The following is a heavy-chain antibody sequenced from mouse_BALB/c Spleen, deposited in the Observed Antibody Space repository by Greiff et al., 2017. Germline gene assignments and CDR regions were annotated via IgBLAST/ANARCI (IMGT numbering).Heavy chain of an antibody. J-gene: IGHJ2*01. Sequence: EVKLLESGPGLVKPSQSLSLTCSVTGYSITSGYYWNWIRQFPGNKLEWMGYISYDGSNNYNPSLKNRISITRDTSKNQFFLKLNSVTTEDTATYYCAREGLRYYDYDFDYWGQGTTLTVSS. V-gene: IGHV3-6*02. D-gene: IGHD2-4*01. CDR3: AREGLRYYDYDFDY. CDR1: GYSITSGYY. CDR2: ISYDGSN.